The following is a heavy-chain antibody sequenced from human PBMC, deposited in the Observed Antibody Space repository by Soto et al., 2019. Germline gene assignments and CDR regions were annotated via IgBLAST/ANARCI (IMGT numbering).Heavy chain of an antibody. CDR1: GGSISSGGYS. CDR2: IYHSGST. CDR3: ARAGRDCSGGSCYRGANWFDP. D-gene: IGHD2-15*01. J-gene: IGHJ5*02. Sequence: SETLSLTCAVSGGSISSGGYSWSWIRQPPGKGLEWIGYIYHSGSTYYNPSLKSRVTISVDRSKNQFSLKLSSVTAADTAVYYCARAGRDCSGGSCYRGANWFDPWGQGTLVTVSS. V-gene: IGHV4-30-2*01.